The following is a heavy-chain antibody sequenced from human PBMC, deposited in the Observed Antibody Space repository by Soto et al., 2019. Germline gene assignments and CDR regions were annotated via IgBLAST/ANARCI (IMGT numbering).Heavy chain of an antibody. J-gene: IGHJ6*01. Sequence: ASVKVSCKASGYSFTSYGISWVRQAPGQGLEWMGWISAYNGNTNYAQKLQGRVTMTTDTSTSTAYMELRSLRSDDTAVYYCARLLGRGWNPYYYYGMEVWGQGTTVNVPS. D-gene: IGHD6-19*01. CDR2: ISAYNGNT. CDR3: ARLLGRGWNPYYYYGMEV. V-gene: IGHV1-18*01. CDR1: GYSFTSYG.